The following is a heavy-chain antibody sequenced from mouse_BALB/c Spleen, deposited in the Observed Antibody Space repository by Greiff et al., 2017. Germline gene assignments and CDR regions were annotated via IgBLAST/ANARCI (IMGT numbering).Heavy chain of an antibody. CDR3: ARGNRYDVGYAMDY. V-gene: IGHV5-17*02. Sequence: EVQRVESGGGLVQPGGSRKLSCAASGFTFSSFGMHWVRQAPEKGLEWVAYISSGSSTIYYADTVKGRFTISRDNPKNTLFLQMTSLRSEDTAMYYCARGNRYDVGYAMDYWGQGTSVTVSS. J-gene: IGHJ4*01. D-gene: IGHD2-14*01. CDR2: ISSGSSTI. CDR1: GFTFSSFG.